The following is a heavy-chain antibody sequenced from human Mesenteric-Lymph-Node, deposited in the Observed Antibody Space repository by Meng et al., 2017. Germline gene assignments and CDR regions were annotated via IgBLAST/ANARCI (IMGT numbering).Heavy chain of an antibody. CDR1: GFSLSTSGVG. CDR3: AHRPRSDIAVAGYYFDY. V-gene: IGHV2-5*02. CDR2: IYWDDDK. J-gene: IGHJ4*02. D-gene: IGHD6-19*01. Sequence: HITLNESRPTHLKPTQTLTLTCTFSGFSLSTSGVGVGWIRQPPGKALEWLALIYWDDDKRYSPSLKSRLTITKDTSKNQVVLTMTNMDPVDTATYYCAHRPRSDIAVAGYYFDYWGQGTLVTVSS.